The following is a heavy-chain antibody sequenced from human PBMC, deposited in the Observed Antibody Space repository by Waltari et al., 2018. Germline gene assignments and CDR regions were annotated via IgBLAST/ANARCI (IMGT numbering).Heavy chain of an antibody. CDR2: INSEGSST. V-gene: IGHV3-74*01. Sequence: EVQLVESGGGLVQPGGSLRLSCAASGFTFSSYWMHWVRQAPGKGLAWGSRINSEGSSTSYADSVMGRFTIARDNAKNTLYLQMNSLSVDDTAVYYCAELSSSVFDIWGQGTMVTVSS. CDR3: AELSSSVFDI. D-gene: IGHD1-7*01. J-gene: IGHJ3*02. CDR1: GFTFSSYW.